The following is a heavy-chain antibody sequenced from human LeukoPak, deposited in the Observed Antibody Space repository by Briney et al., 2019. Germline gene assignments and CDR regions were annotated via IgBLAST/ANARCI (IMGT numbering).Heavy chain of an antibody. CDR1: GYTFTSYA. Sequence: ASVKVSCTASGYTFTSYAIHWVRQAPGQRLEWMGWINAGNGNTKYSQKFQGRVTITRDTSASTAYMELSSLRSEDTAVYYCASSLYYYDSSGYTFDYWGQGTLVTVSS. V-gene: IGHV1-3*01. CDR2: INAGNGNT. D-gene: IGHD3-22*01. J-gene: IGHJ4*02. CDR3: ASSLYYYDSSGYTFDY.